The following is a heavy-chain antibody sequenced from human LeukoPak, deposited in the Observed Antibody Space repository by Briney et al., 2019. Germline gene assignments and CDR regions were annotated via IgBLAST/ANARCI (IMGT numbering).Heavy chain of an antibody. CDR2: ISVSDGST. J-gene: IGHJ5*02. CDR1: GFTFSSYA. D-gene: IGHD2-2*01. Sequence: GGSLRLSCAASGFTFSSYAMSWVRQAPGKGLEWVSAISVSDGSTYYADSVKGRFTISRDNSKNTLYLQMNSLRAEDTAVYYCAKGSLGYCSSTSCYPYNWFDPWGQGTLVTVSS. V-gene: IGHV3-23*01. CDR3: AKGSLGYCSSTSCYPYNWFDP.